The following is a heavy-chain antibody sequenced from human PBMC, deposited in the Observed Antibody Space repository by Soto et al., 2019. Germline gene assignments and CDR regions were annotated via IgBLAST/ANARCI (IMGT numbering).Heavy chain of an antibody. V-gene: IGHV4-31*03. CDR3: ARDSHYYYGSGPNERDFDY. Sequence: PSETLSLTCTVSRGSLSSGGYYWSWIRQHPGKGLEWIGYIYYSGSTYYNPSLKSRVTISVDTSKNQFSLKLSSVTAADTAVYYCARDSHYYYGSGPNERDFDYWGHGTLVTVSS. CDR2: IYYSGST. J-gene: IGHJ4*01. CDR1: RGSLSSGGYY. D-gene: IGHD3-10*01.